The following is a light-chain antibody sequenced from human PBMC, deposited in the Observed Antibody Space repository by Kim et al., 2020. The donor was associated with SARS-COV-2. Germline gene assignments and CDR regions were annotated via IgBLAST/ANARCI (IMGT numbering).Light chain of an antibody. V-gene: IGLV1-47*01. CDR1: SFNIGNNN. J-gene: IGLJ7*01. CDR2: KTN. CDR3: AAWDDSLSGYVV. Sequence: QSVLTQPPSVSGTPGQRVTISCSGSSFNIGNNNVYWYQQLPGTAPKLLIYKTNKRPSGVPDRFSGSKSGTSASLAISGLRSEDEADYYCAAWDDSLSGYVVFGGGTQLTVL.